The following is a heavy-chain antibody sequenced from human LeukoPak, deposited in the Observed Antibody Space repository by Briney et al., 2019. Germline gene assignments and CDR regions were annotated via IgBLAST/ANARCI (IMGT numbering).Heavy chain of an antibody. CDR1: GFTFSSSA. CDR2: ISSSSSYI. V-gene: IGHV3-21*01. Sequence: PGGSLRLSCAASGFTFSSSAMSWVRQAPGKGLEWVSSISSSSSYIYYADSVKGRFTISRDNAKNSLYLQMNSLRAEDTAVYYCVRGFDGTNAFDLWGQGTMVTVSS. J-gene: IGHJ3*01. CDR3: VRGFDGTNAFDL. D-gene: IGHD3-9*01.